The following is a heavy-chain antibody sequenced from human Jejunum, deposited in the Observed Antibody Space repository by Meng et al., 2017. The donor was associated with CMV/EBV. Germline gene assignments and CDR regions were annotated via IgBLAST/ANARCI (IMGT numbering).Heavy chain of an antibody. J-gene: IGHJ4*02. V-gene: IGHV3-53*01. CDR3: TRGGED. Sequence: VQLMGSGGGLFQPGGYLSVSCAAAGFTVSSNNMGWVRQAPAQGLEWVSVIYGVGTTYYAASVKGRFTIPRDNSKSSVYLQMNSLRAEDTAVYYCTRGGEDWGQGTLVTVSS. CDR1: GFTVSSNN. CDR2: IYGVGTT.